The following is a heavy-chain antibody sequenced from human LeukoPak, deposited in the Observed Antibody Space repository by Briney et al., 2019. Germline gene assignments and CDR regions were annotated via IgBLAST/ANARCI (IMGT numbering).Heavy chain of an antibody. Sequence: PGGCLRLSCAASGFTFRSCELSWVRQAPAKGLEWVSYIFSSGSIIYNADSVKGRFTISRDSAKNSLDLQMNSLRAEDTAVYYCARHDYHSNSDAFDVWGQGTMVT. J-gene: IGHJ3*01. CDR1: GFTFRSCE. D-gene: IGHD4-23*01. CDR2: IFSSGSII. CDR3: ARHDYHSNSDAFDV. V-gene: IGHV3-48*03.